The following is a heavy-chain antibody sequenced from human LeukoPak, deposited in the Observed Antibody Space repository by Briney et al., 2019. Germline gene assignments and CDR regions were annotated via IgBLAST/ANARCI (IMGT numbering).Heavy chain of an antibody. Sequence: GGSLRLSCAASGFTFSSYAMSWVRQAPGKGLEWVSAISGSGGSTYYADPVKGRFTISRDNSKNTLYLQMNSLRAEDTAVYYCAKIGGSTSNYYFDYWGQGTLVTVSS. J-gene: IGHJ4*02. CDR2: ISGSGGST. V-gene: IGHV3-23*01. CDR1: GFTFSSYA. D-gene: IGHD2-2*01. CDR3: AKIGGSTSNYYFDY.